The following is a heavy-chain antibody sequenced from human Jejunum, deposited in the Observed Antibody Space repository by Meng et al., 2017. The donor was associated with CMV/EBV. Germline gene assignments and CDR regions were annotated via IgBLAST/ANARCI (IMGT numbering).Heavy chain of an antibody. CDR1: GYTFTRYP. Sequence: QVQLVQSGSEFKKPGASVKVSCKASGYTFTRYPMNWVRQAPGQGLEWMGWINTNTGNPTYAQGFTGRFVFSLDTSVSTAYLQINSLRADDTAVYYCARDSPLDGYSLLDYWGQGTLVTVFS. V-gene: IGHV7-4-1*02. J-gene: IGHJ4*02. CDR3: ARDSPLDGYSLLDY. CDR2: INTNTGNP. D-gene: IGHD5-24*01.